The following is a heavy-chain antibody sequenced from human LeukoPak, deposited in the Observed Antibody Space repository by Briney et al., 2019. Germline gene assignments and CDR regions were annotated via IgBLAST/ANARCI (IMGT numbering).Heavy chain of an antibody. CDR2: ISGSGGST. V-gene: IGHV3-23*01. Sequence: PGGSLRLSCAASGFTFSSYAMSWVRQAPGKGLEWVSAISGSGGSTYYADSVKGRFTISRDNSKNTLHLQMNSLRAEDTAVYYCAKDRGTYYDIYRYFDYWGQGTLVTVSS. CDR3: AKDRGTYYDIYRYFDY. J-gene: IGHJ4*02. CDR1: GFTFSSYA. D-gene: IGHD3-9*01.